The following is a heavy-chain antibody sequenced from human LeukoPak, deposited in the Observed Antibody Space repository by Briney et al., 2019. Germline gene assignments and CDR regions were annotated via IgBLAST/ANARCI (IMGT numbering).Heavy chain of an antibody. V-gene: IGHV1-69*02. CDR2: IIPILGIA. Sequence: SVKASCKASGGTFSSYTISWVRQAPGQGLEWMGRIIPILGIANYAQKFQGRVTITADKSTSTAYMELSSLRSEDTAVYYCASGWYSSGWYRGYNWFDPWGQGTLVTVSS. CDR3: ASGWYSSGWYRGYNWFDP. D-gene: IGHD6-19*01. CDR1: GGTFSSYT. J-gene: IGHJ5*02.